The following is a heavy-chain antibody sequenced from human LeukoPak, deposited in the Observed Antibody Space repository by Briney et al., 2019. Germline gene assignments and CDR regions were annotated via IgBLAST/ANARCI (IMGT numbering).Heavy chain of an antibody. J-gene: IGHJ4*02. CDR3: ARGLTTETTIWDY. CDR1: GGSISSYH. V-gene: IGHV4-59*01. CDR2: IYYRGST. Sequence: PSETLSLTCTVSGGSISSYHWSWIRQPPGKGLEWIGNIYYRGSTNYNPSLKSRVTISVDTSKNQFSLKLSSVTAADTAVYYCARGLTTETTIWDYWGQGTLVTVSS. D-gene: IGHD4-17*01.